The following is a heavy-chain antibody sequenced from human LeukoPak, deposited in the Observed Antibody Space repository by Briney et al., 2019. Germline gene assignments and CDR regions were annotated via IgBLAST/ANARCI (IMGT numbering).Heavy chain of an antibody. CDR2: INHSGST. D-gene: IGHD2-2*01. CDR3: AKSRGSSTSAYAMDV. Sequence: PSETLSLTCAVYGGSFSGYYWSWIRQPPGKGLEWIGEINHSGSTNYNPSRKSRVTISVDTSKNQFSLKLSSVTAEDTAVYYCAKSRGSSTSAYAMDVWGQGTTVTVSS. V-gene: IGHV4-34*01. CDR1: GGSFSGYY. J-gene: IGHJ6*02.